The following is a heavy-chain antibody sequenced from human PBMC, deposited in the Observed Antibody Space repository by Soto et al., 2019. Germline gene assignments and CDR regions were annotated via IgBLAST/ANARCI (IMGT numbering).Heavy chain of an antibody. J-gene: IGHJ6*03. CDR3: ARSPSYSVGYCSSTSCYNYYYYYMDV. Sequence: ASVKVSCKASGYTFTSYDINWVRHATGQGLEWMGWMNPNSGNTGYAQKFQGRVTMTRNTSISTAYMELSSLRSEDTAVYYCARSPSYSVGYCSSTSCYNYYYYYMDVWGKGTTVTVSS. D-gene: IGHD2-2*02. CDR2: MNPNSGNT. V-gene: IGHV1-8*01. CDR1: GYTFTSYD.